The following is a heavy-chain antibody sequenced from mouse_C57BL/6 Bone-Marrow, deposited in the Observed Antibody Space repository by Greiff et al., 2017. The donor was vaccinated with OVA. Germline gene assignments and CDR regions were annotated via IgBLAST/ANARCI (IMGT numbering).Heavy chain of an antibody. J-gene: IGHJ3*01. CDR1: GYTFTSYG. CDR3: AREWQLRGRGFAY. Sequence: QVQLQQSGAELARPGASVKLSCKASGYTFTSYGISWVKQRTGQGLEWIGAIYPRSGNTYYNEKFKGKSTLTADNSSSTAYMELRSLTSEDSAVYFGAREWQLRGRGFAYWDRGTLVTVSA. CDR2: IYPRSGNT. V-gene: IGHV1-81*01. D-gene: IGHD1-3*01.